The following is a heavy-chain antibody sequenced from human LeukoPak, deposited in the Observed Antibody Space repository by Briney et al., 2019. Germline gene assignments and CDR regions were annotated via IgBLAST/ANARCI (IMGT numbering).Heavy chain of an antibody. CDR3: VVPAAS. Sequence: PGGSLRLSCAASGFSFSSRNMNWVRQAPGKGLEWVSYISASTSSIYYADSVKGRFTISRDNSKNTLYLQMNSLRAEDTAVYYPVVPAASWGQGTLVTVSS. J-gene: IGHJ4*02. D-gene: IGHD2-2*01. V-gene: IGHV3-48*01. CDR1: GFSFSSRN. CDR2: ISASTSSI.